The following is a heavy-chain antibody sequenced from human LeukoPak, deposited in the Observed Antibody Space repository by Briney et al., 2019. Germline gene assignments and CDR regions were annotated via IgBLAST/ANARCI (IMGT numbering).Heavy chain of an antibody. CDR2: IYYSGST. Sequence: PSETLSLTCTVSGGSISSYYWSWIRQPPGKGLEWIGYIYYSGSTNYNPSLKSRVTISVDTSKNQFSLKLSSVTAADTAVYYCARAYRRLGELSPKPNWFDPWGQGTLVTVSS. J-gene: IGHJ5*02. V-gene: IGHV4-59*01. CDR1: GGSISSYY. CDR3: ARAYRRLGELSPKPNWFDP. D-gene: IGHD3-16*02.